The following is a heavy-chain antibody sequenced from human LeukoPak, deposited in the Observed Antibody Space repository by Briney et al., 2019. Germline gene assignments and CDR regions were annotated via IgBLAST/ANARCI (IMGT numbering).Heavy chain of an antibody. J-gene: IGHJ4*02. D-gene: IGHD6-13*01. CDR3: AARPYSSSWYDPYYFDY. V-gene: IGHV1-69*01. CDR2: IIPIFGTA. CDR1: GGTFSSYA. Sequence: ASVKVSCKASGGTFSSYAISWVRQAPGRGLEWMGGIIPIFGTANYAQKFQGRVTITADESTSTAYMELSSLRSEDTAVYYCAARPYSSSWYDPYYFDYWGQGTLVTVSS.